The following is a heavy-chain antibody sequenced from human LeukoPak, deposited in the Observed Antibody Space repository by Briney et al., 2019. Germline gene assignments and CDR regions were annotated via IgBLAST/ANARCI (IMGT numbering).Heavy chain of an antibody. CDR2: ISGDGGRA. D-gene: IGHD4-17*01. CDR1: GFTFDDYA. Sequence: GGSLRHSCSASGFTFDDYAMHWVRQAAGKGLEWVSLISGDGGRAYYADSVKSRFSISRDNSKSSLYLQMNSLRTEDTALYYCAKDDYGDSYFDYWGQGTLVTVSS. J-gene: IGHJ4*02. CDR3: AKDDYGDSYFDY. V-gene: IGHV3-43*02.